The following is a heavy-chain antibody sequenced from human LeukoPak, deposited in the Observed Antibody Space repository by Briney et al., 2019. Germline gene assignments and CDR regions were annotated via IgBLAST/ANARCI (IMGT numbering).Heavy chain of an antibody. Sequence: ASVKVSCKASGYTFTSYGISWVRQAPGQGLEWMGWISAYNGNTNYAQKLQGRVTMTTDTSTSTAYMELRSLRSDDTAAYYCARESPRYCGGDCSDAFDIWGQGTMVTVSS. CDR1: GYTFTSYG. D-gene: IGHD2-21*02. CDR2: ISAYNGNT. V-gene: IGHV1-18*01. CDR3: ARESPRYCGGDCSDAFDI. J-gene: IGHJ3*02.